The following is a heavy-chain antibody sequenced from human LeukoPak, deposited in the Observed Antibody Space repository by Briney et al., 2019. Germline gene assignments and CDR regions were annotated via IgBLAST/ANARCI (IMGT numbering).Heavy chain of an antibody. CDR3: ATGDDYFDY. D-gene: IGHD4-17*01. V-gene: IGHV1-2*02. CDR2: INPNSGGT. Sequence: ASVKVSCKASEYTFTGYFMHWVRQAPGQGLEWMGWINPNSGGTNYAQKFQGRVTMTRDTSISTVYMELSSLRSDDTAVYYCATGDDYFDYWGQGTLVTVS. J-gene: IGHJ4*02. CDR1: EYTFTGYF.